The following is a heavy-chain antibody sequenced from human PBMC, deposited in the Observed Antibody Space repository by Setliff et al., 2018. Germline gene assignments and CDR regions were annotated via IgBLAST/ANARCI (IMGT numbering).Heavy chain of an antibody. V-gene: IGHV3-48*04. CDR2: ISSSSSTI. J-gene: IGHJ4*02. CDR3: ARDPQQLVQGFDY. D-gene: IGHD6-13*01. CDR1: GFSFSSYG. Sequence: GGSLRLSCAASGFSFSSYGMSWVRQAPGKGLEWVSYISSSSSTIYYADSVKGRFTISRDNAKNSLYLQMNSLRAEDTAVYYCARDPQQLVQGFDYWGQGTLVTVSS.